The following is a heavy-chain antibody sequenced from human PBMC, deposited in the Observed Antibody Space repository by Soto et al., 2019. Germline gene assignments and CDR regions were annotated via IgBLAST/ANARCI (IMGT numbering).Heavy chain of an antibody. CDR2: ISYDGGNK. V-gene: IGHV3-30-3*01. CDR1: GFTFSTYA. CDR3: ARKTARGYGDYFVY. Sequence: GGSLRLSCTASGFTFSTYAMHWVRQAPGKGLEWVALISYDGGNKYYADSVKGRFTISRDDSKNALYLQMNSLRAEDTAVYYCARKTARGYGDYFVYWGQGALVTVSS. J-gene: IGHJ4*02. D-gene: IGHD4-17*01.